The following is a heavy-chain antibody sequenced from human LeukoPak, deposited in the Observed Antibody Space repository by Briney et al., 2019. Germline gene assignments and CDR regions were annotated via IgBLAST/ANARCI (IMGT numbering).Heavy chain of an antibody. CDR3: ARLSPRDGYNYFDY. V-gene: IGHV4-39*01. CDR1: GGSISSSSYY. J-gene: IGHJ4*02. Sequence: SETLSLTCTVSGGSISSSSYYWGWIRQPPGKGLEWIGSIYSSGSTYYNPSLKSRVTISIDTSKNQVSLKLSSVTAADTAVYYCARLSPRDGYNYFDYWGQGTLVTVSS. D-gene: IGHD5-24*01. CDR2: IYSSGST.